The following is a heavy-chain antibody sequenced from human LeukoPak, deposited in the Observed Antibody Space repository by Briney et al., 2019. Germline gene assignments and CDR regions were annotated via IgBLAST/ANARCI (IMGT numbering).Heavy chain of an antibody. CDR1: GGSISNYY. Sequence: SETLSLTCTVSGGSISNYYWSWIRQPAGKGLEWIGRIYTSGSTNYNPPLKSRVTMSVDTSKNQFSLKLSSVTAADTAVYYCARPSPDCSSTSCSPVWGQGTLVTVSS. CDR2: IYTSGST. D-gene: IGHD2-2*01. V-gene: IGHV4-4*07. J-gene: IGHJ4*02. CDR3: ARPSPDCSSTSCSPV.